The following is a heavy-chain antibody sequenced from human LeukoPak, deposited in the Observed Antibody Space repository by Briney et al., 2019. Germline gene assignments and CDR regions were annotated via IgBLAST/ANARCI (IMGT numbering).Heavy chain of an antibody. Sequence: SSETLSLTCTVSGGSINSGAYYWSWIRQCPGKGLEWIGYIHYSGSTELNPSLKSRVIISLETSKSQISLKLSSVTAADTAVYYCARVLGWDLLIGHWGQGALVSVSS. CDR1: GGSINSGAYY. CDR2: IHYSGST. V-gene: IGHV4-31*03. CDR3: ARVLGWDLLIGH. D-gene: IGHD1-26*01. J-gene: IGHJ4*02.